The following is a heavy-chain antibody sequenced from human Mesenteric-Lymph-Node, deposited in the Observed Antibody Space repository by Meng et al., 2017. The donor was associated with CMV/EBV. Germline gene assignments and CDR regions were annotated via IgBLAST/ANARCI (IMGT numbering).Heavy chain of an antibody. Sequence: GGSLRLSCAASGVTFSSFLMSWVRQAPGKGLGGVDSIDQGGSQKYYVDSVNGRLTISRNNAKNSLFLQMNSLRVEDTAVYYCARGASHYSAFVFLDYWGQGTPVTVSS. V-gene: IGHV3-7*01. J-gene: IGHJ4*02. CDR2: IDQGGSQK. D-gene: IGHD2-15*01. CDR3: ARGASHYSAFVFLDY. CDR1: GVTFSSFL.